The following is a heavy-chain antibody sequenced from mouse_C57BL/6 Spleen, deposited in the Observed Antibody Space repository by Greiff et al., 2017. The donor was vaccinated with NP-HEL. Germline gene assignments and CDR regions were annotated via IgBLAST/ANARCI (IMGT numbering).Heavy chain of an antibody. CDR3: ARREGRRGSYAMDY. D-gene: IGHD3-3*01. Sequence: QVQLKESGPGLVQPSQSLSITCTVSGFSLTSYGVHWVRQSPGKGLEWLGVIWSGGSTDYNAAFISRLSISKDNSKSQVFFKMNSLQADDTAIYYCARREGRRGSYAMDYWGQGTSVTVSS. J-gene: IGHJ4*01. CDR1: GFSLTSYG. CDR2: IWSGGST. V-gene: IGHV2-2*01.